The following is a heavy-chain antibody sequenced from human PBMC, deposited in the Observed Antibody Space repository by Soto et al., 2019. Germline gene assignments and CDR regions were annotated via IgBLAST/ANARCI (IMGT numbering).Heavy chain of an antibody. CDR1: GYSFTSYW. V-gene: IGHV5-51*01. J-gene: IGHJ6*02. CDR2: IYPGDSDT. CDR3: ARHGADLSFGEFLGYYYYGMDV. D-gene: IGHD3-10*01. Sequence: PGESLKISCKGSGYSFTSYWIGWVRQMPGKGLEWMGIIYPGDSDTRYSPSFQGQVTISADKSISTAYLQWSSLKASDTAMYYCARHGADLSFGEFLGYYYYGMDVWGQGTTVTVSS.